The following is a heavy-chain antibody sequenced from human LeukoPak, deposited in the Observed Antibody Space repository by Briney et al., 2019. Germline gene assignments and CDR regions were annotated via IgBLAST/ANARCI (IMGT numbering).Heavy chain of an antibody. Sequence: PSETLSLTCTVSGGSISSGGYYWSWIRQPAGKGLEWIGRIYTSGSTNYNPSLKSRVTISVDTSKNQFSLKLSSVTAADTAVYYCARGCMVRGVERQYIWFDPWGQGTLVTVSS. J-gene: IGHJ5*02. V-gene: IGHV4-61*02. CDR3: ARGCMVRGVERQYIWFDP. CDR2: IYTSGST. CDR1: GGSISSGGYY. D-gene: IGHD3-10*01.